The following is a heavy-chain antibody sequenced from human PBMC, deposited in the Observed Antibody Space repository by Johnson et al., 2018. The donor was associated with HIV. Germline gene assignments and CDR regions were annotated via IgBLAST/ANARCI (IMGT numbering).Heavy chain of an antibody. CDR2: IYSGRRT. J-gene: IGHJ3*01. CDR3: VRRDSGSLSFDL. Sequence: VQLVESGGGLIQPGGSLRLSCGASGFTVSSNYMSWVRQAPGKGLEWVSVIYSGRRTAYADSVKGRCTISRDNDRNSLYLQVNNLRVEDTALYFCVRRDSGSLSFDLWGQGTMVIVSS. V-gene: IGHV3-53*01. D-gene: IGHD1-26*01. CDR1: GFTVSSNY.